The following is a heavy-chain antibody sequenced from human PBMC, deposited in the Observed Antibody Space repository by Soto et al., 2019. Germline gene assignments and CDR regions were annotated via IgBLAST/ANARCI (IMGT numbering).Heavy chain of an antibody. J-gene: IGHJ4*02. CDR2: IIPIFGTA. D-gene: IGHD3-22*01. CDR1: GGTFSSYA. Sequence: SVKVSCKASGGTFSSYAISWVRQAPGQGLEWMGGIIPIFGTANYAQKFQGRVTITADESTSTAYMELSSLRSEDTAVYYCASSRGYYYDSSGYTVDYWGQGTLVTVSS. CDR3: ASSRGYYYDSSGYTVDY. V-gene: IGHV1-69*13.